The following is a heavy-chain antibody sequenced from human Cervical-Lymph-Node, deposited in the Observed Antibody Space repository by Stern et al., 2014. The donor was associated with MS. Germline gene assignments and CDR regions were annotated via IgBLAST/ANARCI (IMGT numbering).Heavy chain of an antibody. CDR1: GASISSGTSY. V-gene: IGHV4-61*02. D-gene: IGHD1-26*01. J-gene: IGHJ4*02. CDR3: ARGHWELLGNNYFDS. Sequence: VQLEESGPGLVKPSQTLSLTCTVSGASISSGTSYWSWIRQPAGGGLEWIGRLHASGATYYNPSLKSPVTISGDSAKTSFSLNLNSVTAADTAVYYCARGHWELLGNNYFDSWGQGTLVTVSS. CDR2: LHASGAT.